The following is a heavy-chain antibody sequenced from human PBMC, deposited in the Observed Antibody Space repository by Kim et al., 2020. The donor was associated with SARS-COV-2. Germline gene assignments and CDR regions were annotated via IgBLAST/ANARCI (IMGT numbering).Heavy chain of an antibody. Sequence: GGSLRLSCTASGFTFGDYAMSWVRQAPGKGLEWVGFIRSKAYGGTTEYAASVKGRFTISRDDSKSIAYLQMNSLKTEDTAVYYCMITEGGGLGHWGQGTLVTVSS. V-gene: IGHV3-49*04. CDR1: GFTFGDYA. CDR3: MITEGGGLGH. D-gene: IGHD3-16*01. CDR2: IRSKAYGGTT. J-gene: IGHJ4*02.